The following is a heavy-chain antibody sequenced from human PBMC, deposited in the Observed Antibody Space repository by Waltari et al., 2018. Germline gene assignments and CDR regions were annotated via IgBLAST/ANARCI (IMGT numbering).Heavy chain of an antibody. CDR3: ASQVDFALVPVERHFDS. CDR1: GFSFSNYA. D-gene: IGHD2-8*02. J-gene: IGHJ4*02. V-gene: IGHV3-23*01. Sequence: EVQLLESGGGLVQPGGSLRLSCAASGFSFSNYAMSWVRQAPGKGLEYVSAISVSGGKTYYADSLKGRFTVSRDNSKNTLFLQMNSPRAEDTATYYCASQVDFALVPVERHFDSWGQGTLVTVSP. CDR2: ISVSGGKT.